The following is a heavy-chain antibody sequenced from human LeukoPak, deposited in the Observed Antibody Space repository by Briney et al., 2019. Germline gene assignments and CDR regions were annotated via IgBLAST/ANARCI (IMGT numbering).Heavy chain of an antibody. D-gene: IGHD3-10*01. Sequence: PSQTLSLTCTVSGGSITSGSNYWSWIRQPAGKGLEWIGRIYTSGETYYNPSLRSRVTMSVDTSKNQFSLKLSSVTAADTAVYYCARGALERRLWFGADAFDIWGQGTMVTVSS. J-gene: IGHJ3*02. CDR3: ARGALERRLWFGADAFDI. V-gene: IGHV4-61*02. CDR2: IYTSGET. CDR1: GGSITSGSNY.